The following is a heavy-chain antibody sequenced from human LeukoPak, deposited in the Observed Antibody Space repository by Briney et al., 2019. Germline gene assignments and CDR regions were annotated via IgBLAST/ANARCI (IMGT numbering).Heavy chain of an antibody. CDR3: ASGSYPFEY. J-gene: IGHJ4*02. CDR1: GGSINSGY. D-gene: IGHD1-26*01. Sequence: PSETLSLTCSVSGGSINSGYWSWIRQPPGKGLEWIGLLYPSGSTNYNPSLKSRVTISVDTSKNQFSLKLSSVTAADTAVYYCASGSYPFEYWGQGTLVTVS. CDR2: LYPSGST. V-gene: IGHV4-59*01.